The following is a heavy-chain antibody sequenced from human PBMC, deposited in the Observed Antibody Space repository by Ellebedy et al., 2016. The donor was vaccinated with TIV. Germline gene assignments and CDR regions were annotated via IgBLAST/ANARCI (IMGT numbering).Heavy chain of an antibody. CDR1: GFTFSSYA. CDR2: ISGSGGST. V-gene: IGHV3-23*01. J-gene: IGHJ4*02. CDR3: AGGEMGY. D-gene: IGHD3-16*01. Sequence: GGSLRLXXAASGFTFSSYAMSWVRQAPGKGLEWVSAISGSGGSTYYADSVKGRFTISRDNAKNSLYLQMNSLRDEDTAVYYCAGGEMGYWGQGTLVTVSS.